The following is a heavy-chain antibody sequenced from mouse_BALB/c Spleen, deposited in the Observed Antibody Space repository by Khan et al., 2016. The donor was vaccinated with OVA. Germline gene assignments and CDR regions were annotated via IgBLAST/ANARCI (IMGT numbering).Heavy chain of an antibody. CDR3: AKFDGIFYAMDY. Sequence: QVQLKQSGPGLVAPSQSLSITCTVSGFSLTSYGVNWVRQPPGQGLEWLGVIWGDGNTNYHSALISRLSISKDNSRSQVFLKLNSLQTDDTATYYCAKFDGIFYAMDYWGQGTSVTVSS. J-gene: IGHJ4*01. CDR1: GFSLTSYG. V-gene: IGHV2-3*01. CDR2: IWGDGNT. D-gene: IGHD2-3*01.